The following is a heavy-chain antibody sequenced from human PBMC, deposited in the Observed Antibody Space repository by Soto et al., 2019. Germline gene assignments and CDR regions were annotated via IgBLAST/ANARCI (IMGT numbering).Heavy chain of an antibody. CDR1: GYTFTSYG. CDR3: ARDPLLLRYFDWLVDSDYYYGMDV. J-gene: IGHJ6*02. Sequence: ASVKVSCKASGYTFTSYGISWVRQAPGQGLEWMGWISAYNGNTNYAQKLQGRVTMTTDTSTSTAYMELRSLRSDDTAVYYCARDPLLLRYFDWLVDSDYYYGMDVWGQGTTVTV. D-gene: IGHD3-9*01. CDR2: ISAYNGNT. V-gene: IGHV1-18*01.